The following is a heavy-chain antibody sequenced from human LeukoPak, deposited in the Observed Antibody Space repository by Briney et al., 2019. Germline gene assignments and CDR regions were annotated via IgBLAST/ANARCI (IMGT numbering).Heavy chain of an antibody. CDR2: IKSKTDGGTT. V-gene: IGHV3-15*01. D-gene: IGHD2-2*01. CDR3: TTAPFIVVVPAASGVSDY. CDR1: GFTFSNYG. J-gene: IGHJ4*02. Sequence: PGGSLRLSCAASGFTFSNYGMSWVRQAPGKGLEWVGRIKSKTDGGTTDYAAPVKGRFTISRDDSKNTLYLQMNSLKTEDTAVYYCTTAPFIVVVPAASGVSDYWGQGTLVTVSS.